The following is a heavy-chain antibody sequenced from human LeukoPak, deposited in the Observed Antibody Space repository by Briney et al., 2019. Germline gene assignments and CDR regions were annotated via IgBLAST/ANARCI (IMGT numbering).Heavy chain of an antibody. D-gene: IGHD2-2*01. V-gene: IGHV3-23*01. J-gene: IGHJ4*02. CDR1: GFTFSSYA. CDR2: ISGSGGST. Sequence: GGSLRLSCAASGFTFSSYAMSWVRQAPGKGLEWVSAISGSGGSTYYADSVKGRFTISRDNSKNTLYLQMNSLRAEDTAVYYCAKPPERYCSSTSCYQIFDYWGQGTLDTVSS. CDR3: AKPPERYCSSTSCYQIFDY.